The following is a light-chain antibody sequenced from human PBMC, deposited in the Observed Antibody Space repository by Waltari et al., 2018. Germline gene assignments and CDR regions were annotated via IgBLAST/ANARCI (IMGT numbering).Light chain of an antibody. CDR2: GAS. Sequence: EIVMTQSPATLSVSPGERATLSCRASQSVSSNLAWYQQGPGQAPRLLSSGASTRATGIPARFSGSGSGTEFTLTISILQSEDFAVYYCQQYNDWPRTFGQGTRVEVK. V-gene: IGKV3-15*01. J-gene: IGKJ1*01. CDR3: QQYNDWPRT. CDR1: QSVSSN.